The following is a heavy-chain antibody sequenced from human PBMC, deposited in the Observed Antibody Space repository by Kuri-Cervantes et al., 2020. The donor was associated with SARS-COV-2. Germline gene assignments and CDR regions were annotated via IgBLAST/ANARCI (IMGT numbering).Heavy chain of an antibody. Sequence: ASVKFSCKASGYTFTSYDINLVRQATGQGLEWMGWMNPNSGNTGYAQKFQDRVTMSRNIAISTAYMELSSLRSEETALYYCARVGSGSSYEFDYWGQGTRVTVSS. CDR3: ARVGSGSSYEFDY. J-gene: IGHJ4*02. V-gene: IGHV1-8*01. D-gene: IGHD3-10*01. CDR1: GYTFTSYD. CDR2: MNPNSGNT.